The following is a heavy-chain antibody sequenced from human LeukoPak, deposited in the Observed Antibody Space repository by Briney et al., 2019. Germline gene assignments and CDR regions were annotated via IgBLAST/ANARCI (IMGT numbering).Heavy chain of an antibody. D-gene: IGHD6-13*01. CDR3: AKDPTYIAAADGGYFQH. CDR1: GFTVSSNY. J-gene: IGHJ1*01. V-gene: IGHV3-7*03. CDR2: IKQDGSEK. Sequence: PGGSLRLSCAASGFTVSSNYMSWVRQAPGKGLEWVANIKQDGSEKYYVGSVKGRITISRDNAKNSLYLQINSLRAEDTAVYYCAKDPTYIAAADGGYFQHWGQGTLVTVSS.